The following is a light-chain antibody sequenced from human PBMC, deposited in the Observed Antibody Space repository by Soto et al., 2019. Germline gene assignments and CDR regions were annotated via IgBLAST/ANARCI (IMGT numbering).Light chain of an antibody. Sequence: DIQMTQSPSTLSASVGDRVTITCRASQSLSTWLAWFQQRPGKAPKLLIYDASSLESGVPSRFSGSGSGTEFTLTISSLQPDGFATYYWQDYNSYWTVGQGTKVESK. CDR2: DAS. CDR3: QDYNSYWT. CDR1: QSLSTW. V-gene: IGKV1-5*01. J-gene: IGKJ1*01.